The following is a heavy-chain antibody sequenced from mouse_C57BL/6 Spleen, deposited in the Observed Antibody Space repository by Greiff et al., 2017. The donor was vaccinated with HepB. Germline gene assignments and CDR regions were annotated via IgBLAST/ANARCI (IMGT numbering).Heavy chain of an antibody. D-gene: IGHD1-1*01. CDR2: INPYNGDT. V-gene: IGHV1-20*01. CDR3: ARDYYGSRGHAMDY. Sequence: EVKLQESGPELVKPGDSVKISCKASGYSFTGYFMNWVMQSHGKSLEWIGRINPYNGDTFYNQKFKGKATLTVDKSSSTAHMELRSLTSEDSAVYYCARDYYGSRGHAMDYWGQGTSVTVSS. J-gene: IGHJ4*01. CDR1: GYSFTGYF.